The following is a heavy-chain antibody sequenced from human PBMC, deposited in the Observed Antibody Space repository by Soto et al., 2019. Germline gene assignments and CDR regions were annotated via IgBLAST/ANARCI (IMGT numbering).Heavy chain of an antibody. CDR2: IYHSGST. D-gene: IGHD1-26*01. V-gene: IGHV4-4*02. J-gene: IGHJ6*02. CDR3: ASLPGGKSDYGMDV. CDR1: GGSISSSNW. Sequence: SETLSLTCAVSGGSISSSNWWSWVRQPPGKGLEWIGEIYHSGSTNYNPSLKSRVTISVDKSKNQFSLKLSSVTAADTAVYYCASLPGGKSDYGMDVWGQGTTVTVSS.